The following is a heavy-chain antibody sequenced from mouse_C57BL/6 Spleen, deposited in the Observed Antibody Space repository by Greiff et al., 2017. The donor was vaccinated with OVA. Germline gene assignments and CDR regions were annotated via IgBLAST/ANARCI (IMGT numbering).Heavy chain of an antibody. Sequence: VQLQQSGPELVKPGASVKISCKASGYSFTGYYMNWVKQSPEKSLEWIGEINPSTGGTTFNQKFKAKATLTVDKSSSTAYMQLKSLTSEDSAVYYCARKGDYYGSSYEDWGQGTLVTVSA. J-gene: IGHJ3*01. D-gene: IGHD1-1*01. CDR1: GYSFTGYY. CDR3: ARKGDYYGSSYED. V-gene: IGHV1-42*01. CDR2: INPSTGGT.